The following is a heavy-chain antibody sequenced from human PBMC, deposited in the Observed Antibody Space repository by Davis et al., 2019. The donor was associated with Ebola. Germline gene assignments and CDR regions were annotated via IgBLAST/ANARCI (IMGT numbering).Heavy chain of an antibody. CDR3: ARDRWPNLASYYGMDV. CDR2: INSGSSII. D-gene: IGHD4-23*01. CDR1: GFSFSSYS. J-gene: IGHJ6*02. Sequence: GESLKISCAASGFSFSSYSMNWVRQAPGKGLEWVSYINSGSSIIYYAESVKGRFTISRDNAKNSLYLQMNSLRDEDTAVYYCARDRWPNLASYYGMDVWGQGTTVTVSS. V-gene: IGHV3-48*02.